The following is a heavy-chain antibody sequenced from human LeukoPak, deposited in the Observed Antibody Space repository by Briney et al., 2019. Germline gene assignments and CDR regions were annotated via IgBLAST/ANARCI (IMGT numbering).Heavy chain of an antibody. D-gene: IGHD3-22*01. J-gene: IGHJ5*02. CDR1: GFTLSEYG. Sequence: PGGSLRLSCAASGFTLSEYGIHWVRQAPFKGLQWAAVLSYVGRDRYYADSVNGRFTISRDISSDTVSLQMNSLRVEDTAVYFCARDRINMMVLVHDSGLDLWGQVTLVTVSS. CDR3: ARDRINMMVLVHDSGLDL. CDR2: LSYVGRDR. V-gene: IGHV3-30*01.